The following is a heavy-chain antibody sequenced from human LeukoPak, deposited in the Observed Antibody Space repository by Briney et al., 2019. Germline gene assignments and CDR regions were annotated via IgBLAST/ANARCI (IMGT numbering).Heavy chain of an antibody. D-gene: IGHD5-18*01. CDR1: GFTFDDYA. J-gene: IGHJ4*02. CDR2: ISWNSGSI. Sequence: SLRLSCAASGFTFDDYAMHWVRQAPGKGLEWVSGISWNSGSIGYADSVKGRFTISRDNAKNSLYLQMNSLRAEDTALYYCAKDTYSYGQSPFDYWGQGTLVTVSS. CDR3: AKDTYSYGQSPFDY. V-gene: IGHV3-9*01.